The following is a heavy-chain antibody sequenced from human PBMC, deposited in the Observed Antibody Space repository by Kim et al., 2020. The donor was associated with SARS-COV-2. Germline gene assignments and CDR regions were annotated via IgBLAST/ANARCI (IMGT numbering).Heavy chain of an antibody. J-gene: IGHJ4*02. CDR3: ATGYRPDYGGNSD. Sequence: GGSLRLSCAASGFIFTDYWMHWVRQAPGKGLVWVSRIDTDGRGTNYADSVKGRFTISRDNARNTLYLQMSSLRVEDTAVYYCATGYRPDYGGNSDWGQGTLVTVAS. CDR1: GFIFTDYW. V-gene: IGHV3-74*01. CDR2: IDTDGRGT. D-gene: IGHD4-17*01.